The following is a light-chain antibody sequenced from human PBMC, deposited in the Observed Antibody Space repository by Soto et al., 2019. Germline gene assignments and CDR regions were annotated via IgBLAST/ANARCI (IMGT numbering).Light chain of an antibody. J-gene: IGLJ1*01. CDR3: CSYAGGYTFEV. CDR1: SSDVGGYNY. V-gene: IGLV2-11*01. CDR2: DVN. Sequence: QSVLTQPRSVSGSPGQSVAISCTGTSSDVGGYNYVSWYQQHPGKAPKLMIYDVNKRPSWVPDRFSGSKSGNTASLTISGLLAEDEADDYCCSYAGGYTFEVFGTGTKLTVL.